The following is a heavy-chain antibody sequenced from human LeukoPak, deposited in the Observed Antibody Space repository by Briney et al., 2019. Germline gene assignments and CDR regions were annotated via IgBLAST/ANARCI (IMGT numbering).Heavy chain of an antibody. CDR2: ITGYNGDT. D-gene: IGHD2-15*01. Sequence: ASVKVSCKTSGGTFNNNAISWVRQAPGQGLEWMGWITGYNGDTNYAQNLQGRVTMTTDTFTSTAYMELSSLRSDDTAVYYCARAPRTLYCSGIGCLNWFDPWGQGTLVIVSS. CDR1: GGTFNNNA. CDR3: ARAPRTLYCSGIGCLNWFDP. J-gene: IGHJ5*02. V-gene: IGHV1-18*01.